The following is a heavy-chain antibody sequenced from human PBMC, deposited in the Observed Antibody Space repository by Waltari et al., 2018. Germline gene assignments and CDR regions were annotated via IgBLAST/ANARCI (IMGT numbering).Heavy chain of an antibody. CDR2: NYYSGST. Sequence: QVQLQESGPGLVKPSETLSLTCTVSGGSISSHYWSWIRQPPGKGREWIGYNYYSGSTNYNPSLKSRVTISVDTSKNQFALKLSSVTAADTAVYYCAREGSRSHWFDPWGQGTLVTVSS. J-gene: IGHJ5*02. CDR1: GGSISSHY. CDR3: AREGSRSHWFDP. V-gene: IGHV4-59*11.